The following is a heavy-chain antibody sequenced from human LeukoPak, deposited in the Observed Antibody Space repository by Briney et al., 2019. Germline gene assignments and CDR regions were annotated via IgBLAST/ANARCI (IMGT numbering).Heavy chain of an antibody. D-gene: IGHD3-3*01. Sequence: SETLSLTCAVYGGSFSGYYWSWIRQPPGKGLEWIGEINHSGSTNYNPSLKSRVTISVDTSKNQFALKLSSVTAADTAVYYCARKGSRLRFLEWLAARDAFDIWGQGTMVTVSS. CDR3: ARKGSRLRFLEWLAARDAFDI. CDR1: GGSFSGYY. CDR2: INHSGST. V-gene: IGHV4-34*01. J-gene: IGHJ3*02.